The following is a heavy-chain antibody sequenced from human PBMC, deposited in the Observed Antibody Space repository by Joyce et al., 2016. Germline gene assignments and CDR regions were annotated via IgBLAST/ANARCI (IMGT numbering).Heavy chain of an antibody. CDR1: GFTFRSYG. J-gene: IGHJ4*02. CDR2: IWSDGSYS. V-gene: IGHV3-33*08. Sequence: QVQLAESGGGVVQPGKSLRLSCATSGFTFRSYGMHWVRQAPGKGLEWVGVIWSDGSYSSYAYSVKGRFTISRDNSNSTLSLLMNSLRAEDTAVYYCATLRHSFDYWGQGTLVIVSS. CDR3: ATLRHSFDY. D-gene: IGHD4-17*01.